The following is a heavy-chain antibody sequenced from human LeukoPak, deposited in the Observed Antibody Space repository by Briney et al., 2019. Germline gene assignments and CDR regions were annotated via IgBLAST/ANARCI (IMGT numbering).Heavy chain of an antibody. J-gene: IGHJ4*02. Sequence: GGSLRLSCAASGFTVSSNYMSWVRQAPGKGLEGVSVIYSGGSTYYADSVKGRFTISRDNSKNTLYLQMNSLRAEDTAVYYCARDGYGGNSYFDYWGQGTLVTVSS. CDR3: ARDGYGGNSYFDY. CDR1: GFTVSSNY. D-gene: IGHD4-23*01. CDR2: IYSGGST. V-gene: IGHV3-53*01.